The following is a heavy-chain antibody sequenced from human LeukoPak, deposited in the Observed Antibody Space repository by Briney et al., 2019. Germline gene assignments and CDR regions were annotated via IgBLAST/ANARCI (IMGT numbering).Heavy chain of an antibody. CDR1: GFGFSSYT. V-gene: IGHV3-23*01. Sequence: GGSLRLSCAASGFGFSSYTMNWDRQAPGKGLEWVSGISGSGDRTYYADFVKGRVTISRDNSRNTLYLQMSSLRADDTAVYYCAILGGGMAYWGQGTLVAVSS. CDR3: AILGGGMAY. D-gene: IGHD3-16*01. CDR2: ISGSGDRT. J-gene: IGHJ4*02.